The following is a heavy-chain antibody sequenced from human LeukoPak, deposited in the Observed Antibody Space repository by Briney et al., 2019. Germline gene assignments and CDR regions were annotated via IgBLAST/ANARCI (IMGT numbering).Heavy chain of an antibody. CDR1: GFTFRNHW. CDR2: ISSDGSST. V-gene: IGHV3-74*03. D-gene: IGHD6-6*01. J-gene: IGHJ4*02. CDR3: ARDQRVTGRPDIDY. Sequence: PGGSLRLSCAASGFTFRNHWMHWVRQTPGKGLVWVSRISSDGSSTTYADSVKGRFTISRDNAKNTLYLQMNNLRAEDTAMYYCARDQRVTGRPDIDYWGQGTQVIVPS.